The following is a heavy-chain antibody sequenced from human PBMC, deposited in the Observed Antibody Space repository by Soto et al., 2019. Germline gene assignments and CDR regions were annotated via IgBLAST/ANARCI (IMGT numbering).Heavy chain of an antibody. V-gene: IGHV3-23*01. CDR1: GFTFSSYA. J-gene: IGHJ1*01. CDR3: AKDYGDYTEYFQH. CDR2: ISGSGGCT. D-gene: IGHD4-17*01. Sequence: EVQLLESGGGLVQPGGSLRLSCAASGFTFSSYAMSWVRQAPGKGLEWVSAISGSGGCTYYADSVKGRFAISRDNSKNTLYLQMNSLRAEDTAVYYCAKDYGDYTEYFQHWGQGTLVTVSS.